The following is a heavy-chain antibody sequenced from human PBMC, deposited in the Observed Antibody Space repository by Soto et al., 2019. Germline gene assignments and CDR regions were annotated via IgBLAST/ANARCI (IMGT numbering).Heavy chain of an antibody. CDR1: GFTFTSSA. CDR2: VVVGSGNT. D-gene: IGHD3-22*01. V-gene: IGHV1-58*01. Sequence: SVKVSCKASGFTFTSSAVQWVRQARGQRLEWIGWVVVGSGNTNYAQKFQERVTITRDMSTSTAYMELSSLRSEDTAVYYCAARVHYYDSSGPGDYWGQGTLVTVSS. CDR3: AARVHYYDSSGPGDY. J-gene: IGHJ4*02.